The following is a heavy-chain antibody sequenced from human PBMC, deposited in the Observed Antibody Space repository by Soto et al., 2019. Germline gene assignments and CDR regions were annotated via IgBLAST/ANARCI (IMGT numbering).Heavy chain of an antibody. CDR1: GFTFSSYA. CDR2: ISGSGGST. D-gene: IGHD3-22*01. J-gene: IGHJ4*02. CDR3: AKALSYYDSSGYCGY. Sequence: GGSLRLSCAASGFTFSSYAMSWVRQAPGKGLEWVSAISGSGGSTYYADSVKGRFTISRDNSKNTLYLQMNSLRAEDTAVYYCAKALSYYDSSGYCGYWGQGTLVTVSS. V-gene: IGHV3-23*01.